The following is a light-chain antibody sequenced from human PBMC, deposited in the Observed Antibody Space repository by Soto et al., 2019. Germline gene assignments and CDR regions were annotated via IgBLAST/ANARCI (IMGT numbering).Light chain of an antibody. CDR3: QEYIHWPPGM. V-gene: IGKV3-15*01. CDR2: DTS. Sequence: EIVVTQSPATLSASPGERVTLSCRSSQFVSRRLAWYQQRLGQVPRLLIYDTSTRAPGISARFSGSGSGTEFTLTISSRQSEDFAVYYFQEYIHWPPGMFGPGTTVDIK. J-gene: IGKJ1*01. CDR1: QFVSRR.